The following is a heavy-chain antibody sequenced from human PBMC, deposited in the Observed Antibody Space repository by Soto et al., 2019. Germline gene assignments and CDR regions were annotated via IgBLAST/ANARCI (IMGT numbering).Heavy chain of an antibody. CDR3: ARGDYSNRSAYYSLQP. V-gene: IGHV4-39*02. CDR2: VYSGGST. CDR1: GDSVNSSAHD. J-gene: IGHJ1*01. Sequence: PSDTLSLGCTVSGDSVNSSAHDGGCIRQPPGKGLEWIGSVYSGGSTYYSTSLKSRVTISVDTSKNHFSLKLHAATAADTAVYYCARGDYSNRSAYYSLQPWCQAPPVTV. D-gene: IGHD3-22*01.